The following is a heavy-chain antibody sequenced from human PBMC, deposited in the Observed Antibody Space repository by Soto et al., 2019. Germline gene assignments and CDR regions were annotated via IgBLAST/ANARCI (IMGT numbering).Heavy chain of an antibody. CDR1: GYSFTSYW. D-gene: IGHD6-13*01. CDR2: IYPGDSDT. J-gene: IGHJ6*02. V-gene: IGHV5-51*01. CDR3: ARRSDIAAAGTAGYYYGMDV. Sequence: GESLNISCKGSGYSFTSYWIGWSRQMPGKGLEWMGLIYPGDSDTRYSPSFQCQVTISADKCISTAYLQWSSLKASDTAMYDCARRSDIAAAGTAGYYYGMDVWGQGITVTVSS.